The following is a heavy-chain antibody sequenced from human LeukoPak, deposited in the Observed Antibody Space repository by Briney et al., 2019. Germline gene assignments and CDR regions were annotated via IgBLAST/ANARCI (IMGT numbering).Heavy chain of an antibody. J-gene: IGHJ6*02. Sequence: PGGSLRLSCAASGFTVSSNYMSWVRQAPGKGLEWVSVIYSGGSTYYADSVKGRFTISRDNSKNTLYLQMNSLRAEDTAVYYCARDKWYYYDSSGRLHYYGMDVWGQGTTVTVSS. CDR1: GFTVSSNY. D-gene: IGHD3-22*01. CDR3: ARDKWYYYDSSGRLHYYGMDV. V-gene: IGHV3-66*01. CDR2: IYSGGST.